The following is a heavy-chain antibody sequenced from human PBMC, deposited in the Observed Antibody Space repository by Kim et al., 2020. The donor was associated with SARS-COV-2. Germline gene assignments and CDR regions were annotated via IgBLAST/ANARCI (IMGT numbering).Heavy chain of an antibody. D-gene: IGHD1-26*01. J-gene: IGHJ6*02. CDR3: AKDVWDYIGMDA. V-gene: IGHV3-23*01. CDR2: ISHDGTSQ. CDR1: GFTFSACA. Sequence: GGSMRLSCAASGFTFSACAMTWVRQVPGKGLEWVSSISHDGTSQHYADSVKGRFTISRDDFKNTLYLRLTSLRAEDTDLYYCAKDVWDYIGMDAWGQGT.